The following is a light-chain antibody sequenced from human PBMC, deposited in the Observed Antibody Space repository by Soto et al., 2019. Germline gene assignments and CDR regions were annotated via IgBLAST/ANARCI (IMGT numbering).Light chain of an antibody. V-gene: IGLV2-8*01. CDR1: SSDIGGYNF. CDR2: EVT. Sequence: QSALTQPPSASGSPGQSVTISCTGTSSDIGGYNFVSWYQQLPGRAPKLMIYEVTQRPSGVPDRFSASKSGNTASLTVSGLQVEDEADYYCASDAGNNNLMFGGGTKLTVL. J-gene: IGLJ3*02. CDR3: ASDAGNNNLM.